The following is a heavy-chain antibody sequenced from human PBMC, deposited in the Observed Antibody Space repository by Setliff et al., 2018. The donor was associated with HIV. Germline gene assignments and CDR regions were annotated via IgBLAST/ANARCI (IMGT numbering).Heavy chain of an antibody. J-gene: IGHJ5*02. CDR1: GDSISRYY. D-gene: IGHD3-3*01. CDR3: ARGNTISEVVTTNWLDP. V-gene: IGHV4-59*01. CDR2: IDYSGST. Sequence: PSETLSLTCSVSGDSISRYYWSWIRQPPGKGLEWIGYIDYSGSTSYNPSLKSRATISKDTSKKQISLRLRFVTAADTAVYYCARGNTISEVVTTNWLDPWGQGTLVTVSS.